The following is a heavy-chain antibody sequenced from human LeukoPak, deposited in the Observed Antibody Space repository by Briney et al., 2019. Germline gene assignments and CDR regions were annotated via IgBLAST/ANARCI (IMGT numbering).Heavy chain of an antibody. CDR3: ATAPLLRGERGEHYKYGMDV. J-gene: IGHJ6*02. CDR1: VGSISSGNW. D-gene: IGHD2-15*01. Sequence: SETLSLTCAVSVGSISSGNWWSWVRQSPGKGLEWIGEIYHNGTPNYSPSLKSRVTISTDTFKNHISLRLTSVTAADTAVYYCATAPLLRGERGEHYKYGMDVWGQGTTVIVSS. CDR2: IYHNGTP. V-gene: IGHV4/OR15-8*02.